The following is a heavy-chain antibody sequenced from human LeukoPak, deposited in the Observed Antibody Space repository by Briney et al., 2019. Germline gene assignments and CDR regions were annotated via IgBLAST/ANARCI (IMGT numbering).Heavy chain of an antibody. J-gene: IGHJ4*02. Sequence: ASVKVSCKASGYTFTSYAIHWVRQAPGQRLEWMGWISAGNGNTKYSQNFQGRVTFISNTSATTAFMELSSLRSEDAAVYYCARAGLPMVRGVIVHYWGQGTLVTVSS. V-gene: IGHV1-3*01. CDR3: ARAGLPMVRGVIVHY. D-gene: IGHD3-10*01. CDR2: ISAGNGNT. CDR1: GYTFTSYA.